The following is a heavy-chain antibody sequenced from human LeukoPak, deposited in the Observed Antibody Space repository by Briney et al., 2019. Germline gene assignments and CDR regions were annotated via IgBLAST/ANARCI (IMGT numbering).Heavy chain of an antibody. J-gene: IGHJ5*02. V-gene: IGHV4-34*01. CDR1: GGSFSGYY. Sequence: SETLSLTCAVYGGSFSGYYRSWIRQPPGKGLEWIGEINHSGSTNYNPSLKSRVTISVDTSKNQFSLKPSSVTAADTAVYYCAGSGGPTKWFDPWGQGTLVTVSS. CDR3: AGSGGPTKWFDP. D-gene: IGHD2-15*01. CDR2: INHSGST.